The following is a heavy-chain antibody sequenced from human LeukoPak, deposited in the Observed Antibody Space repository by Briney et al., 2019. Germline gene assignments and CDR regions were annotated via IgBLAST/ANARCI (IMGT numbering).Heavy chain of an antibody. D-gene: IGHD1-14*01. V-gene: IGHV1-18*01. CDR3: ARGAISGTTPSDY. J-gene: IGHJ4*02. Sequence: ASVKVSCKASGYSFTNYGINWVRQAPGQGLEGMGWISGYNGKTNYAQKFQGRVTMTTDTSTSTAYMELRSLRSDDTAVYYCARGAISGTTPSDYWGQGTLVTVSS. CDR1: GYSFTNYG. CDR2: ISGYNGKT.